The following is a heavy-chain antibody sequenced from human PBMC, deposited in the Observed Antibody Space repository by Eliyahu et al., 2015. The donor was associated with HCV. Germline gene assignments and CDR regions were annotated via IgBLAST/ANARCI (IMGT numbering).Heavy chain of an antibody. CDR1: DYSFSTYA. J-gene: IGHJ6*02. D-gene: IGHD3-3*01. CDR3: AREEQESLTIFGVNLGAFHYYAMDV. CDR2: INPGNGNT. V-gene: IGHV1-3*01. Sequence: SLTVSCKASDYSFSTYAIHWVRQAPGQGLEWMGWINPGNGNTKFSQNFQDRVTITSDTSATTVYMEMSNLRSEDTAIYYCAREEQESLTIFGVNLGAFHYYAMDVWGQGTAVTVSS.